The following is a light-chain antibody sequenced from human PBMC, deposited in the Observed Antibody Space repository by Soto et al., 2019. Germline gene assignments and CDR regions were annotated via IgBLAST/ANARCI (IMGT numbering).Light chain of an antibody. CDR3: QQYNTYSRM. V-gene: IGKV1-5*03. CDR1: QSISSW. J-gene: IGKJ1*01. CDR2: KAP. Sequence: DIQMTQSPSTLSASVGDRVTITCRASQSISSWLAWYQQKPGKAPKLLIYKAPSLESGVPSRFSGSGSGTEFTLTISSLQPDDFATYYCQQYNTYSRMFGQGTKVDI.